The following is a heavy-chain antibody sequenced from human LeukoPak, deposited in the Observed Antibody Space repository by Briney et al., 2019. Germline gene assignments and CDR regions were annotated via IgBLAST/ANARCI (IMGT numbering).Heavy chain of an antibody. D-gene: IGHD1-26*01. Sequence: GGSLRLSCATSGFTFSSYWMHWVRQAPGKGLVWVSRINSDGSGTSYADSVKGRFTISRDNSKNTLYLQMSSLRAEDTAMYYCARGGYSGKYHSEFSDSWGQGTLVTVSS. V-gene: IGHV3-74*01. J-gene: IGHJ4*02. CDR1: GFTFSSYW. CDR3: ARGGYSGKYHSEFSDS. CDR2: INSDGSGT.